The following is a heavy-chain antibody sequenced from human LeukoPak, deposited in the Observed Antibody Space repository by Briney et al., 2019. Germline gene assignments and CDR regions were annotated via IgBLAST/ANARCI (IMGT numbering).Heavy chain of an antibody. Sequence: SGGSLRLSCVASGFTFSSHGMNWVRQAPGKGLEWVSGIIPSGHTTYYAGSVRGRFTISRDNSRNTVYLQMNSLRAEDTAVYYCAKDDRWLQFCCWGQGTLVTVSA. J-gene: IGHJ4*02. D-gene: IGHD5-24*01. CDR2: IIPSGHTT. CDR3: AKDDRWLQFCC. CDR1: GFTFSSHG. V-gene: IGHV3-23*01.